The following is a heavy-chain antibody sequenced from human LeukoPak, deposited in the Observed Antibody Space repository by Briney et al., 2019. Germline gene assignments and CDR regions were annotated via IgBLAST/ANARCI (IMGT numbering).Heavy chain of an antibody. D-gene: IGHD3-16*01. V-gene: IGHV3-23*01. CDR1: GFTFSNYV. Sequence: PGGSLRLSCAASGFTFSNYVMTWVRQAPGKGLEWVSSISGSGGSTYYADSVKGRFTISRDNSKNTLYVQMNSLRAEDTAVYYCAKTFFVGGSAPGYWGQGTLVTVSS. CDR2: ISGSGGST. CDR3: AKTFFVGGSAPGY. J-gene: IGHJ4*02.